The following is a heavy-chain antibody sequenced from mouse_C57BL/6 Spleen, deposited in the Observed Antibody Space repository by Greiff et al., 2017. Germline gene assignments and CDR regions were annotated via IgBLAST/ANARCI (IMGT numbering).Heavy chain of an antibody. CDR1: GFSLTSYG. CDR2: IWSGGST. V-gene: IGHV2-5*01. CDR3: AKNEVPHWYFDV. J-gene: IGHJ1*03. Sequence: VQRVESGPGLVQPSQSLSITCTVSGFSLTSYGVHWVRQSPGKGLEWLGVIWSGGSTDYNAAFMSRLGITKDNSKSQVFLKMNSLQADDTAIYYCAKNEVPHWYFDVWGTGTTVTVSS. D-gene: IGHD2-14*01.